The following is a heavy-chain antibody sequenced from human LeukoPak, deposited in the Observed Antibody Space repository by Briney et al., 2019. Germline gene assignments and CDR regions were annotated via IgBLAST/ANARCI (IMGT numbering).Heavy chain of an antibody. CDR2: IHYSGST. J-gene: IGHJ6*03. CDR1: GYSISSAYY. D-gene: IGHD3-10*01. CDR3: ARRGGYYYYYMDV. Sequence: SETLSLTCHVSGYSISSAYYWGWIRQPPGKELEWIGSIHYSGSTSYNPSLKSRVTISVDTSKNQFSLKLSSVTAADTAVYYCARRGGYYYYYMDVWGKGTTVTISS. V-gene: IGHV4-38-2*01.